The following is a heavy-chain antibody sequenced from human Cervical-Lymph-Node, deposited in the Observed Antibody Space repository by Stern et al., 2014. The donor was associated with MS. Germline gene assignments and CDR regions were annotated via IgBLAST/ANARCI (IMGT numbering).Heavy chain of an antibody. D-gene: IGHD1-1*01. CDR2: IYTGGST. Sequence: QVQLQESGPGLVKPSQTLSLTCTVSGGSISRGSYYWSWIRQPAGKGLECIGRIYTGGSTNYTPSLKSRFTISVDTSKNQFSLKLSSVTAADTAVYYCAAGPALISFDYWGQGTLVTVSS. CDR1: GGSISRGSYY. V-gene: IGHV4-61*02. CDR3: AAGPALISFDY. J-gene: IGHJ4*02.